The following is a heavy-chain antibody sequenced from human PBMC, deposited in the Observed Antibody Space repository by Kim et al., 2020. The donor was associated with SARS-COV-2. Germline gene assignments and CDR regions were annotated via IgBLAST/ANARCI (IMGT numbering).Heavy chain of an antibody. CDR2: GST. CDR3: ARPGGPDDY. V-gene: IGHV4-34*01. D-gene: IGHD3-16*01. J-gene: IGHJ4*02. Sequence: GSTNYHPSLKSRVTISVDTSKDQFSLKLSSVTAADTAVYYCARPGGPDDYWGQGTLVTVSS.